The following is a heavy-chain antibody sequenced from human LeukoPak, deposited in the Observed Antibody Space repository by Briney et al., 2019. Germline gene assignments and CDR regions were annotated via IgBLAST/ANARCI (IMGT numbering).Heavy chain of an antibody. J-gene: IGHJ4*02. D-gene: IGHD2-15*01. CDR3: ASRRGGIVGDY. V-gene: IGHV3-33*01. CDR1: GFTFSSYG. CDR2: IWYDGSNK. Sequence: GRSLRLSCVASGFTFSSYGMHWVRQAPGKGLEWVALIWYDGSNKYYADSVKGRFTISRDNSKNTVYLQMNSLRAEDTAVYYCASRRGGIVGDYWGQGTLVTVSS.